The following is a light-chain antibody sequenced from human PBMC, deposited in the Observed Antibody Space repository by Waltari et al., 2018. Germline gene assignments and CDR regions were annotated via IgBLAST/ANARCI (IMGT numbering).Light chain of an antibody. CDR1: ALPTQF. CDR2: KGN. Sequence: SYELTQPPSVSVSPGQTARITCSGDALPTQFGFWYQQKPGQAPVLVISKGNERPAGIPERFSGSSSGTTITLTITGVQAEDEADYYCQSADNSATNFVFGTGTKVTVL. CDR3: QSADNSATNFV. V-gene: IGLV3-25*02. J-gene: IGLJ1*01.